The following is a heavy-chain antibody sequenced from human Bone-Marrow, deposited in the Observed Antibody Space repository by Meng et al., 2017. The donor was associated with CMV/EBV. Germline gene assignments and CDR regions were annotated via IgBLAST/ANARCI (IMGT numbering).Heavy chain of an antibody. Sequence: SVKVSCKASGGTSNTYTFNWVRQAPGRGLEWMGGIIPYLDEPNYAQTFQGRVTITSDRSTAAYMELSSLRSEDTAVYFCAGRGPYGRVLDVWGRGTLVTVSS. D-gene: IGHD3-10*01. CDR2: IIPYLDEP. J-gene: IGHJ3*01. V-gene: IGHV1-69*10. CDR3: AGRGPYGRVLDV. CDR1: GGTSNTYT.